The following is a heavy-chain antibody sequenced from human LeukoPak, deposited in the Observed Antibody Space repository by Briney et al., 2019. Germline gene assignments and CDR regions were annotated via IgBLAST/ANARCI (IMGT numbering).Heavy chain of an antibody. J-gene: IGHJ4*02. Sequence: GGSLRLSCAASGLTFSSHWMHWVRQAPGKGLVWDSRITNDGSSTTYADSVKGRFTISRDNAKNSLYLQMNSLRAEDTAVYYCAKVGLLGVVPAAMLIDYWGQGTLVTVSS. CDR3: AKVGLLGVVPAAMLIDY. CDR1: GLTFSSHW. V-gene: IGHV3-74*01. D-gene: IGHD2-2*01. CDR2: ITNDGSST.